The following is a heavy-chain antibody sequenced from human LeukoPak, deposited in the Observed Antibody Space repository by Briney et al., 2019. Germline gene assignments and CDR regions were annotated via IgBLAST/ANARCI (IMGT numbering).Heavy chain of an antibody. D-gene: IGHD3-16*01. Sequence: GGSLRLSCIASGFTFGDYAMSWVRQAPGKGLEGLSYITADSQTIYYADSVKGRFTISRDNAVNSLYLQMDSLRAEDTALYYCAKTGHYYDLDYWGQGALVTVSS. CDR3: AKTGHYYDLDY. CDR2: ITADSQTI. V-gene: IGHV3-48*01. J-gene: IGHJ4*02. CDR1: GFTFGDYA.